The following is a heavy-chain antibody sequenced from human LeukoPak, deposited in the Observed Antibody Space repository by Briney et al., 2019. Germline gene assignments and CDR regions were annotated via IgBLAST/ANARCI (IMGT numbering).Heavy chain of an antibody. CDR3: ARDPGYGDPRGF. J-gene: IGHJ4*02. CDR1: GLTVSSNY. CDR2: IDSGGNT. V-gene: IGHV3-53*01. D-gene: IGHD4-17*01. Sequence: GGSLRLSCAASGLTVSSNYMSWVRQAAGKGLEWLSVIDSGGNTYYADSVKGRFTISRDNSKNTLYLQMSGLRAEDTAVYYCARDPGYGDPRGFWGQGTLVTVST.